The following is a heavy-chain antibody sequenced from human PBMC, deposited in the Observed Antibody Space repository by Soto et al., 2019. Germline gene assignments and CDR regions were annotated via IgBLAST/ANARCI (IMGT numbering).Heavy chain of an antibody. CDR1: GFTVSNNY. Sequence: EVQLVESGGGLIQPGGSLRLSCAVSGFTVSNNYMSWVRQAPGKGLEGVSVIYSGGYTAYGDSVKGRFTISRDNSKNPPYLKMKSRGPEAPAVYSWATHPGGGGYWGQGTLVTVSS. V-gene: IGHV3-53*01. J-gene: IGHJ4*02. CDR3: ATHPGGGGY. D-gene: IGHD3-10*01. CDR2: IYSGGYT.